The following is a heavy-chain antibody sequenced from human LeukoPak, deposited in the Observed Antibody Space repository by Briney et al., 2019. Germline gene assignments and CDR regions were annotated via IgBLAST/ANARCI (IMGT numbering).Heavy chain of an antibody. CDR2: ISYDGSNK. Sequence: GGSLRLSCAASGFTFSSYGMHWVRQAPGKGLEWVAVISYDGSNKYYADSVKGRFTISRDNSKNTLYLQMNSLRAEDTAVYYCAKEAQGCSITSCYFDSWGQGTLVTVSS. CDR3: AKEAQGCSITSCYFDS. J-gene: IGHJ4*02. D-gene: IGHD2-2*01. V-gene: IGHV3-30*18. CDR1: GFTFSSYG.